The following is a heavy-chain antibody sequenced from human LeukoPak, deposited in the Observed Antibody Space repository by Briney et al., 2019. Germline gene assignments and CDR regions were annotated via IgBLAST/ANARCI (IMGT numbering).Heavy chain of an antibody. CDR2: INHSGST. Sequence: PSETLSLTCAVYGGSFSGYYWSWIRQPPGKGLEWIGEINHSGSTNYNPSLKSRVTISVDTYKNQFSLKLSSVTAADTAVYYCARIQCYYDSSGYSHFDYWGQGTLVTVSS. V-gene: IGHV4-34*01. D-gene: IGHD3-22*01. CDR3: ARIQCYYDSSGYSHFDY. J-gene: IGHJ4*02. CDR1: GGSFSGYY.